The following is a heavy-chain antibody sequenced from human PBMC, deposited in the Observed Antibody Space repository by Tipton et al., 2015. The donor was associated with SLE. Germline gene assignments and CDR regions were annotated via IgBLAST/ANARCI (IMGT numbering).Heavy chain of an antibody. J-gene: IGHJ4*02. CDR1: GVSITSGGYY. CDR3: ARGSGLGYSSGWSFDY. D-gene: IGHD6-19*01. V-gene: IGHV4-31*03. Sequence: TLSLTCTVSGVSITSGGYYWSWIRQHPGTGLVWIGYIFYSGSTNYNPSLKSRITISVDTSKNQFSLKLSSVTAADTAVYYCARGSGLGYSSGWSFDYWGQGTLVTVSS. CDR2: IFYSGST.